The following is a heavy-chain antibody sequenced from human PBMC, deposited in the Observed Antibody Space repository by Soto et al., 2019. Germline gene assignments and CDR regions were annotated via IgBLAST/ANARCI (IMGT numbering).Heavy chain of an antibody. CDR1: GFNFSTSD. Sequence: PGGSLRLSCVVSGFNFSTSDMQWVRQAPGKGPEWVAAISAAGNSEFYADFVKGRFTVSRENSKNTVYLQMDSLRAEDTAVYYCAKDVDYGGNPWGNWGQGTLVTVSS. CDR2: ISAAGNSE. J-gene: IGHJ4*02. D-gene: IGHD4-17*01. CDR3: AKDVDYGGNPWGN. V-gene: IGHV3-30*18.